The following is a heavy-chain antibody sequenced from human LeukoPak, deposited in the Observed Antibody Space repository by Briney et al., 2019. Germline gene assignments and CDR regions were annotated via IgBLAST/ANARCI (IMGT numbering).Heavy chain of an antibody. Sequence: ASVKVSCKVSGYTLTELSMHWVRQAPGKGLEWMGGFDPEDGETIYAQKFQGRVTMTEDTSTDTAYMELSSLRSEDTAVYYCAKGYYYDSSGTSAFDIWGQGTMVTVSS. V-gene: IGHV1-24*01. CDR2: FDPEDGET. CDR3: AKGYYYDSSGTSAFDI. J-gene: IGHJ3*02. CDR1: GYTLTELS. D-gene: IGHD3-22*01.